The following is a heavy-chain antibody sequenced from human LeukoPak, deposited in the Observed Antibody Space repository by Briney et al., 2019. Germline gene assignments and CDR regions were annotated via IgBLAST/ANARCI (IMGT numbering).Heavy chain of an antibody. CDR2: ISSDSSYI. CDR3: AKDRSSSGYSGYFDY. CDR1: GFNFNTYT. J-gene: IGHJ4*02. D-gene: IGHD3-22*01. Sequence: PGGSLRLSCAASGFNFNTYTMNWVRQAPGKGLEWVSSISSDSSYIYYADAVHGRFTVSRDNAKNSLYLQMNSLRAEDTALYYCAKDRSSSGYSGYFDYWGQGTLVTVSS. V-gene: IGHV3-21*04.